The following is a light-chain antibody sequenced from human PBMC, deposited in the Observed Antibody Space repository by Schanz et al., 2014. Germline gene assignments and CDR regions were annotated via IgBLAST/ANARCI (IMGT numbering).Light chain of an antibody. V-gene: IGKV1-27*01. CDR2: AAS. CDR1: QGISNY. CDR3: QQYYGAPFT. Sequence: DIQMTQSPSSLSASVGDRVTITCRARQGISNYLAWYQQKPGKVPKLLISAASTLESGVPSRFSGSGSGTDFTLTISTVQPEDVATYYCQQYYGAPFTFGPGTKVDIE. J-gene: IGKJ3*01.